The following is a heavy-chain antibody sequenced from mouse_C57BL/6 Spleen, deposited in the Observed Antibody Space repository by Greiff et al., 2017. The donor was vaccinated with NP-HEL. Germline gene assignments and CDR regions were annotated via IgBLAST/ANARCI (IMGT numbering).Heavy chain of an antibody. V-gene: IGHV1-69*01. Sequence: VQLQQPGAELVMPGASVKLSCKASGYTFTSYWMHWVKQRPGQGLEWIGEIDPSDSYTNYNQKFKGKSTLTVDKSSSTAYMQLSSLTSEDSAVYYCAIYDGYVFADWGQGTLVTVSA. CDR3: AIYDGYVFAD. CDR2: IDPSDSYT. J-gene: IGHJ3*01. CDR1: GYTFTSYW. D-gene: IGHD2-3*01.